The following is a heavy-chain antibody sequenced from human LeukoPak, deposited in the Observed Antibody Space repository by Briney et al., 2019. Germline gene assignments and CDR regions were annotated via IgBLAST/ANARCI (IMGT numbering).Heavy chain of an antibody. CDR2: IYTSGST. J-gene: IGHJ6*03. V-gene: IGHV4-4*08. D-gene: IGHD4-17*01. CDR3: ARGGVTTVTESYYYYYYMDV. CDR1: GGSISSYF. Sequence: SETLSLTCTVSGGSISSYFWSWIRQPPGKGLEWIGRIYTSGSTNYNPSLKSRVTISVDTSKNQFSLKLSSVTAADTAVYYCARGGVTTVTESYYYYYYMDVWGKGTTVTISS.